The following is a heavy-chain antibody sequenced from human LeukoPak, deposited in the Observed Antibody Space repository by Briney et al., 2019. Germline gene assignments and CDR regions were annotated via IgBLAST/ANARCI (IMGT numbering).Heavy chain of an antibody. CDR1: GGSISIGSYY. Sequence: SETLSLTCTVSGGSISIGSYYWSWIRQPAGKGLEWIGRIYAGGNTNYNPSHYSPSLKSRVIISIDTSKSQFSLKLSSVTAADTAVYYCARGRRAAAGSVDYWGQGTLVTVSS. J-gene: IGHJ4*02. CDR2: IYAGGNT. CDR3: ARGRRAAAGSVDY. D-gene: IGHD6-13*01. V-gene: IGHV4-61*02.